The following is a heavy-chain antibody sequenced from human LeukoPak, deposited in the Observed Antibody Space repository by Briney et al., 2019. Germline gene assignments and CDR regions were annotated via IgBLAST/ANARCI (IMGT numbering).Heavy chain of an antibody. D-gene: IGHD2-2*01. V-gene: IGHV1-69*04. J-gene: IGHJ6*02. CDR2: IIPILGIA. CDR3: AVVPAATDYYGMDV. Sequence: SVKVSCKASGGTFSSYAISWVRQAPGQGLEWMGRIIPILGIANYAQKLQGRVTITADKSTSTDYMELSSLRSEDTAVYYCAVVPAATDYYGMDVWGQGTTVTVPS. CDR1: GGTFSSYA.